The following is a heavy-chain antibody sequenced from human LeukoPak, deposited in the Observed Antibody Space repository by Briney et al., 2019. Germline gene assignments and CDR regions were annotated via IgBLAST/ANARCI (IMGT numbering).Heavy chain of an antibody. D-gene: IGHD3-3*01. Sequence: PSETLSLTCTVSGGSISSYYWSWIRQPPGKGLEWIGYIYYSGSTNYNPSLKSRVTISVDTSKNQFSLKLSSVTAADTAVYYCARHSNSLRFLEWLFPTGWFDPWGQGTLVTVSS. CDR3: ARHSNSLRFLEWLFPTGWFDP. J-gene: IGHJ5*02. CDR2: IYYSGST. V-gene: IGHV4-59*01. CDR1: GGSISSYY.